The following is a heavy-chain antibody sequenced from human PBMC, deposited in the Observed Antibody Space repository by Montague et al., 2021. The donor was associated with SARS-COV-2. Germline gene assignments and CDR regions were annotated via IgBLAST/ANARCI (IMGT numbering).Heavy chain of an antibody. CDR3: ARLVRFGELPSENWFDP. D-gene: IGHD3-10*01. CDR2: IYYSGST. J-gene: IGHJ5*02. V-gene: IGHV4-39*01. CDR1: GGSISSSSNY. Sequence: SETLSLTCTVSGGSISSSSNYWGWIRQPPGKGLEWIGSIYYSGSTYYNPSLKSRVTISVDTSKNQFSLKLNSVTAADTAVYYCARLVRFGELPSENWFDPWGQGTLVTVSS.